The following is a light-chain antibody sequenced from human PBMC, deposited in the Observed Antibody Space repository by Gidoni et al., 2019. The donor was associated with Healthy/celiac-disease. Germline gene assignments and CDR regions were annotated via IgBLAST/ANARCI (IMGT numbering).Light chain of an antibody. Sequence: EIVMTQSPATLSVSPGGRTTLSCRASHSVSSNLAWYQQKPGQAPRPVIFGASIGATGIPARFSGSGSGTEFTLTISSLQSEDFAVYYCQQYNNWPLTFGGGTKVEIE. V-gene: IGKV3-15*01. CDR1: HSVSSN. CDR2: GAS. J-gene: IGKJ4*01. CDR3: QQYNNWPLT.